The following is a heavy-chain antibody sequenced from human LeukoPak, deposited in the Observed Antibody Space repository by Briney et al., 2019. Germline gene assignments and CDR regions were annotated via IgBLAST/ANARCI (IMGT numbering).Heavy chain of an antibody. CDR2: ISYDGSNK. D-gene: IGHD3-10*02. CDR3: AELGITMIGGV. J-gene: IGHJ6*04. CDR1: GFTFSSYG. V-gene: IGHV3-30*18. Sequence: GGSLRLSCAASGFTFSSYGMHWVRQAPGKGLEWVAVISYDGSNKYYVESVKGRFTISRDNSKNTVFLQMNSLRAEDTAVYYCAELGITMIGGVWGKGTTVTISS.